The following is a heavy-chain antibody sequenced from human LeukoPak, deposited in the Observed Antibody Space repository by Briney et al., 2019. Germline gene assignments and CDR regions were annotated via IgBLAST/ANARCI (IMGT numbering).Heavy chain of an antibody. CDR1: QFTFSRFA. CDR3: AKHLGSHSFLFYYMDV. CDR2: LSGSGTAT. Sequence: GGSLRLSCEASQFTFSRFAMSWIRQAPGTGLEWVSTLSGSGTATYYADSVKGRFTTSRGNSKDTLYLQMDNLRADDTAVYYCAKHLGSHSFLFYYMDVWGTGTSVIVSS. D-gene: IGHD2-21*01. J-gene: IGHJ6*03. V-gene: IGHV3-23*01.